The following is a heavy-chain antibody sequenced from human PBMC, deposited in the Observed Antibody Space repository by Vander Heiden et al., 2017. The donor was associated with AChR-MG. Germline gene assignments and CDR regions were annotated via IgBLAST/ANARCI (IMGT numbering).Heavy chain of an antibody. CDR1: GFTFSSSA. CDR2: ISYDGSNK. V-gene: IGHV3-30-3*01. CDR3: ARDWYDSSGYYYVNDAFDI. J-gene: IGHJ3*02. Sequence: VQLVESGGGVVQPGRSLRRSCAASGFTFSSSAMHWVRQAPGKGLEWVAVISYDGSNKYYADSVKGRFTISRDNSKNTLYLQMNSLRAEDTAVYYCARDWYDSSGYYYVNDAFDIWGQGTMVTVSS. D-gene: IGHD3-22*01.